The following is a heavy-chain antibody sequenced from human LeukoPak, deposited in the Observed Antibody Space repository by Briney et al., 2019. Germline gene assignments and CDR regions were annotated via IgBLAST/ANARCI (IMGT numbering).Heavy chain of an antibody. CDR2: ISGSGIST. J-gene: IGHJ4*02. Sequence: PGGSLRLSCEASGFTFTTYAMSWVRQAPEKGLEWVSTISGSGISTYYADSVKGRFTISRDNSKNMVHLQMNSLRAEDTAVYYCAKTGTGYTYGFDYWGQGTLVTVSS. CDR1: GFTFTTYA. CDR3: AKTGTGYTYGFDY. D-gene: IGHD5-18*01. V-gene: IGHV3-23*01.